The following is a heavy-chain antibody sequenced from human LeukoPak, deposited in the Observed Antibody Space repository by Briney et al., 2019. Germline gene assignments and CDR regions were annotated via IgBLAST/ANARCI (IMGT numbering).Heavy chain of an antibody. CDR1: GFTFDDYA. Sequence: GGSLRLSCAGSGFTFDDYAMHWVRQAPGKGLEWLSIISYNGGFIDYADSVKARFTISRDNAKNSLYLQLDSLRADDTAIYYCAKVRGKYSSHFFFDYWGQGTLVTVSS. CDR2: ISYNGGFI. V-gene: IGHV3-9*01. J-gene: IGHJ4*02. D-gene: IGHD6-19*01. CDR3: AKVRGKYSSHFFFDY.